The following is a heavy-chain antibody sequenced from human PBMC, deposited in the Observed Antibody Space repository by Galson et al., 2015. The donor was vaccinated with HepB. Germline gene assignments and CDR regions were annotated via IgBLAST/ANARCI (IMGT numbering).Heavy chain of an antibody. CDR1: GGSISSYY. Sequence: ETLSLTCTASGGSISSYYWSWIRQPPGKGLEWIGYIYYSGSTNYNPSLKSRVTISVDTSKSQFSLKLSSVTAADTAVYYCARGYYDFWSGYYFDYWGQGTLVTVSS. CDR2: IYYSGST. V-gene: IGHV4-59*01. J-gene: IGHJ4*02. CDR3: ARGYYDFWSGYYFDY. D-gene: IGHD3-3*01.